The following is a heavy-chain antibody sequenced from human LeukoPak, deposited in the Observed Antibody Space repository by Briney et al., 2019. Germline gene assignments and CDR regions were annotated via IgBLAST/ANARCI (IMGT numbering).Heavy chain of an antibody. Sequence: GSSVKVSCKASRGTFSSYAISWVRQAPGQGLEWMGGIIPIFGTANYAQKFQGRVTITADESTSTAYMELSSLRSEDTAVYYCATAYGGDYYGSGSHLYYYYGMDVWGQGTTVTVSS. CDR1: RGTFSSYA. D-gene: IGHD3-10*01. J-gene: IGHJ6*02. V-gene: IGHV1-69*01. CDR3: ATAYGGDYYGSGSHLYYYYGMDV. CDR2: IIPIFGTA.